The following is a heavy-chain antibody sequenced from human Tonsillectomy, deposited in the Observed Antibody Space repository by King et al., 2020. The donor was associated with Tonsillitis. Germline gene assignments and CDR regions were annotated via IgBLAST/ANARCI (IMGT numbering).Heavy chain of an antibody. CDR3: VKGGYSSSWYRGDF. D-gene: IGHD6-13*01. CDR2: ISTDGGSP. J-gene: IGHJ4*02. Sequence: VQLVESGGGLVQPGGSLRLSCLASGFTFSTYAMHWVRQAPGKGLEYVSTISTDGGSPSFADSVKGGFTISRDNSKNRLYLQMRSLRDEDMAVYYCVKGGYSSSWYRGDFWGQGTLVTVSS. V-gene: IGHV3-64D*06. CDR1: GFTFSTYA.